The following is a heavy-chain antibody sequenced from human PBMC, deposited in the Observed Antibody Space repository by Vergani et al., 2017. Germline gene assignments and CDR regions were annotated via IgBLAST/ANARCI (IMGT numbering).Heavy chain of an antibody. CDR2: ISYDGSNK. CDR3: ARTDYDSRGYYFRPPQGDY. CDR1: GFTFSSYA. J-gene: IGHJ4*02. V-gene: IGHV3-30-3*01. D-gene: IGHD3-22*01. Sequence: QVQLVESGGGVVQPGRSLRLSCAASGFTFSSYAMHWVRQAPGKGLEWVAVISYDGSNKYYADSVKGRFTISRDNSKNTLYLQMNSLRAEDTAVYYCARTDYDSRGYYFRPPQGDYWGQGTLVTVSS.